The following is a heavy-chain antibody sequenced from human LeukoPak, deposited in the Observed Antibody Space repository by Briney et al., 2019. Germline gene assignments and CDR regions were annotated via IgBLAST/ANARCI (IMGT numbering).Heavy chain of an antibody. CDR2: ISAYNGNT. Sequence: GASVKVSCKASGYTFTSYGISWVRQAPGQGLEWMGWISAYNGNTNYAQKLQGTVTMTTHTSTSTAYMELRSRRSDDTAVFYCAREEESSYDFWSGYPSSFDYWGQGTLVTVSS. CDR1: GYTFTSYG. D-gene: IGHD3-3*01. J-gene: IGHJ4*02. CDR3: AREEESSYDFWSGYPSSFDY. V-gene: IGHV1-18*01.